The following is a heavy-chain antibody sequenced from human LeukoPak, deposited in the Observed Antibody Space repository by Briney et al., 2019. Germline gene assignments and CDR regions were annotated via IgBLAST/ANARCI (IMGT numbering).Heavy chain of an antibody. CDR3: AREQDTAMPVVGWFDP. CDR2: ISSSGSTI. CDR1: GFTFSDYY. Sequence: PGGSLRLSCAASGFTFSDYYMSWIRQAPGKGLEWVSYISSSGSTIYYADSVKGRFTISRDNAKNSLYLQMNSLRAEDTAVYYCAREQDTAMPVVGWFDPWGQGTLVTVSS. D-gene: IGHD5-18*01. V-gene: IGHV3-11*01. J-gene: IGHJ5*02.